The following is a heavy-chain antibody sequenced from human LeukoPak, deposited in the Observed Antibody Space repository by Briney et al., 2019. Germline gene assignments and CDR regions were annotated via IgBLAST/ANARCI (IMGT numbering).Heavy chain of an antibody. CDR2: IRRDGDVI. D-gene: IGHD3-3*01. V-gene: IGHV3-30*02. Sequence: GGSLRLSCEASGFTFSSFGMHWVRQAPGKGLEWVAFIRRDGDVIHYADSVKGRFTISRDNSRNMVYLQLNSLRPEDTAVYYCARQYYDFWNGYYNPYFDYWGQGTLVTVSS. J-gene: IGHJ4*02. CDR1: GFTFSSFG. CDR3: ARQYYDFWNGYYNPYFDY.